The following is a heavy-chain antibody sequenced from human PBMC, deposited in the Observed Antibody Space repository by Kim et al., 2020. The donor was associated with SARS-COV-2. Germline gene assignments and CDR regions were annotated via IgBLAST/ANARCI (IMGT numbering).Heavy chain of an antibody. D-gene: IGHD6-19*01. V-gene: IGHV3-33*06. CDR1: GFTFSSYG. CDR3: AKDHYSSGPGARSGPGMDV. Sequence: GGSLRLSCAASGFTFSSYGMHWVRQAPGKGLEWVAVIWYDGSNKYYADSVKGRFTISRDNSKNTLYLQMNSLRAEDTAVYYCAKDHYSSGPGARSGPGMDVWGQGTTVTVSS. J-gene: IGHJ6*02. CDR2: IWYDGSNK.